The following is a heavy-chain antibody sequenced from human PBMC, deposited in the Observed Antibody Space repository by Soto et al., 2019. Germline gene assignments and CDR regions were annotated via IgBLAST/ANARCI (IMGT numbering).Heavy chain of an antibody. CDR2: ISGSGGST. J-gene: IGHJ5*02. D-gene: IGHD1-26*01. CDR3: AKSRISRGPYFWFDP. V-gene: IGHV3-23*01. Sequence: GGSLRLSCAASGSTLGSYAMSGVRQGPVKGLEWVSAISGSGGSTYYADSVKGRFTISRDNSKNTLYLQMNSVRAEDTAGYYCAKSRISRGPYFWFDPWGQGTLVTVSS. CDR1: GSTLGSYA.